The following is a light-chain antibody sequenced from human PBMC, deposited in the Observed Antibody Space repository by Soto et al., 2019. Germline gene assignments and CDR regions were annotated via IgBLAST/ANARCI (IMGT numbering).Light chain of an antibody. Sequence: EIVLTQSPATLSLSPGERATLSCRASQRVSSYLAWYQQKLGQAPRLLIYVASNRATVIPARFSGSGSGTDFTLTISSLEPEDFAVYYCQQRSNWPPKVTFGGGTKVEIK. CDR3: QQRSNWPPKVT. V-gene: IGKV3-11*01. J-gene: IGKJ4*01. CDR2: VAS. CDR1: QRVSSY.